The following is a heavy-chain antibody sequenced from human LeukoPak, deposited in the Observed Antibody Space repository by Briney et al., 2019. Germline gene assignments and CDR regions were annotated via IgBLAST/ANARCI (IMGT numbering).Heavy chain of an antibody. D-gene: IGHD4-17*01. V-gene: IGHV3-30*03. CDR1: GFTFSSYG. J-gene: IGHJ4*02. CDR2: ISYDGSNK. CDR3: SITVTTLFSY. Sequence: PGGSLRLSCAASGFTFSSYGMHWVRQAPGKGLEWVAVISYDGSNKYYADSVKGRFTISRDNSKNTLYLQMNSLRAEDTAVYYCSITVTTLFSYWGQGTLVTVSS.